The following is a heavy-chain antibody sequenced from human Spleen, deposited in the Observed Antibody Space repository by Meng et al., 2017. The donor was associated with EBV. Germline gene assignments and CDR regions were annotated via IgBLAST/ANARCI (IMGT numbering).Heavy chain of an antibody. D-gene: IGHD3-10*01. CDR2: IYWDDDK. V-gene: IGHV2-5*02. J-gene: IGHJ4*02. CDR1: GFSLSTSGVG. Sequence: QITLKESGPTLXXXXXTXTLXXXFSGFSLSTSGVGVGWIRQPPGKALEWLALIYWDDDKRYSPSLKRRLTITKDTSKNQVVLTMTNMDPVDTATYYCAHRLLYASGTYYDYWGQGTLVTVSS. CDR3: AHRLLYASGTYYDY.